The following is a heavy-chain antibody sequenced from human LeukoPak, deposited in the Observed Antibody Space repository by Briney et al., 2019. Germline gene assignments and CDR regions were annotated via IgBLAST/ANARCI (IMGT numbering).Heavy chain of an antibody. J-gene: IGHJ4*02. Sequence: SETLSLTCAVYGGSFSGYYWSWIRQPPGKGPEWIGEINHSGSTNYNPSLKSRVTISVDTSKNQFSLKLSSVTAADTAVYYCTRRVAGTDYWGQGTLVTVSS. V-gene: IGHV4-34*01. D-gene: IGHD6-19*01. CDR1: GGSFSGYY. CDR3: TRRVAGTDY. CDR2: INHSGST.